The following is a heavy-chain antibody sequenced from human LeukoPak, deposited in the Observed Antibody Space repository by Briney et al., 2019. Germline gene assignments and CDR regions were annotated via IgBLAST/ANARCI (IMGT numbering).Heavy chain of an antibody. Sequence: KPSETLSLTCTVSGGSISSYYWSWIRQPPGKGLEWIGEINHSGSTNYNPSLKSRVTISVDTSKNQFSLKLSSVTAADTAVYYCARGSGQLAQYGAYYFDYWGQGTLVTVSS. CDR3: ARGSGQLAQYGAYYFDY. CDR1: GGSISSYY. J-gene: IGHJ4*02. V-gene: IGHV4-34*01. CDR2: INHSGST. D-gene: IGHD6-6*01.